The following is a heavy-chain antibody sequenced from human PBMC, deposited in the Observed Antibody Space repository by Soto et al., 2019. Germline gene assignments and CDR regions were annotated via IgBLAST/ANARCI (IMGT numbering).Heavy chain of an antibody. Sequence: EVQLVESGGGLVQPGRSLRLSCTASGFTFGDYAMSWVRQAPGKGLEWVGFIRSKAYGGTTEYAASVKGRFTISRDDSKSNAYLQINSLETEDTAVYYCTSSQTYYYDSSGYYSTYYFDYWGQGTLVTVSS. CDR3: TSSQTYYYDSSGYYSTYYFDY. CDR2: IRSKAYGGTT. D-gene: IGHD3-22*01. V-gene: IGHV3-49*04. CDR1: GFTFGDYA. J-gene: IGHJ4*02.